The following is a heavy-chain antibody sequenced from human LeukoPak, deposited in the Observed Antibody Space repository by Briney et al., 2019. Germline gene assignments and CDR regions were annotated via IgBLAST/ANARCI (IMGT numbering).Heavy chain of an antibody. V-gene: IGHV3-23*01. CDR1: GFTFSSYA. Sequence: GGSLRLSCAASGFTFSSYAMSWVRQAPGKGLEWVSAISGSGGSTYYADSVKGRFTISRDNSKNTLYLQMNSLRAEDTAVYYCAKDRGYCSGGSCYYLDYWGQGTLVTVSS. CDR3: AKDRGYCSGGSCYYLDY. J-gene: IGHJ4*02. CDR2: ISGSGGST. D-gene: IGHD2-15*01.